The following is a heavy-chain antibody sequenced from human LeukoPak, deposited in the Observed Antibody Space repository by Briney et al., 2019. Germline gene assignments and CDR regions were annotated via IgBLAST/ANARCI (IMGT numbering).Heavy chain of an antibody. CDR2: ISSSSSTI. CDR1: GFTFSSYS. V-gene: IGHV3-48*04. J-gene: IGHJ5*02. Sequence: GGPLRLSCAASGFTFSSYSMNWVRQAPGKGLEWVSYISSSSSTIYYADSVKGRFTISRDNAKNSLYLQMNSLRAEDTAVYYCARGIVGATSSLARFDPWGQGTLVTVSS. D-gene: IGHD1-26*01. CDR3: ARGIVGATSSLARFDP.